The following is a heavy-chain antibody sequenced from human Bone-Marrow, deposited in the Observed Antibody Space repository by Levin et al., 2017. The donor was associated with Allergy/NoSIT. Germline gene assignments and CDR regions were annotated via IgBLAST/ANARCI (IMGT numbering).Heavy chain of an antibody. V-gene: IGHV3-15*01. CDR1: GFTFSNAW. CDR3: LPRHEKNFDY. J-gene: IGHJ4*02. Sequence: GESLKISCAASGFTFSNAWMSWVRQAPGKGLEWVGRIKSKTDGGTTDYAAPVKGRFTISRDDSKNTLYLQMNSLKTEDTAVYYCLPRHEKNFDYWGQGTLVTVSS. CDR2: IKSKTDGGTT.